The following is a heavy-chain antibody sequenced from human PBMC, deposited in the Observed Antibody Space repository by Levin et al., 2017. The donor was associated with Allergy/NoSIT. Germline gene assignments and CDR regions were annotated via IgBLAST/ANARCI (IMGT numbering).Heavy chain of an antibody. V-gene: IGHV3-30-3*01. CDR2: ISYDGSNK. J-gene: IGHJ6*02. D-gene: IGHD1-26*01. Sequence: SCAASGFTFSSYAMHWVRQAPGKGLEWVAVISYDGSNKYYADSVKGRFTISRDNSKNTLYLQMNSLRAEDTAVYYCARERTGAAIYYYYGMDVWGQGTTVTVSS. CDR3: ARERTGAAIYYYYGMDV. CDR1: GFTFSSYA.